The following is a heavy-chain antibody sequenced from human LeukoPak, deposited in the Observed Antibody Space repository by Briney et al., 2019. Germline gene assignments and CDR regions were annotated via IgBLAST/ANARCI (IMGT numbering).Heavy chain of an antibody. CDR3: ARDQAGSGHYADY. V-gene: IGHV3-30*04. CDR2: ISYDGSNK. D-gene: IGHD3-10*01. CDR1: GFTFDDYA. Sequence: PGRSLRLSCAASGFTFDDYAMHWVRQAPGKGLEWVAVISYDGSNKYYADSVKGRFTISRDNSKNTLYLHMNSLRAEDTAVYYCARDQAGSGHYADYWGQGTLVTVSS. J-gene: IGHJ4*02.